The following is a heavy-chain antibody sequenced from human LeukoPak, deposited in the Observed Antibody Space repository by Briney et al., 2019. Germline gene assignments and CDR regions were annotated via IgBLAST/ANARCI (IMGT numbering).Heavy chain of an antibody. Sequence: SETLSLTCTVSGGSISCYYWSWIRQPPGKGLEWIGYISYSGSTNYNPSLKSRVTISVDMSKNQFSLTLRSVTAADTAVYYCARALRGRTTYGYLDSWGQGSLVTVSS. CDR2: ISYSGST. J-gene: IGHJ4*02. CDR3: ARALRGRTTYGYLDS. D-gene: IGHD5-18*01. V-gene: IGHV4-59*01. CDR1: GGSISCYY.